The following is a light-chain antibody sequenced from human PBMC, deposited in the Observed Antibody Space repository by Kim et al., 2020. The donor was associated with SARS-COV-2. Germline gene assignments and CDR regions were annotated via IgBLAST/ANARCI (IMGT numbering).Light chain of an antibody. CDR1: SPNIGSNT. CDR3: AAWDDSLNGYV. CDR2: SNN. V-gene: IGLV1-44*01. Sequence: QSVLTQPPSASGTPGQRVTTSCSGSSPNIGSNTVKWYQQLPGTAPKLLIYSNNQRPSGVPDRFSGSKSGTSASLAISGLQSEDEADYYCAAWDDSLNGYVFGTGTKVTVL. J-gene: IGLJ1*01.